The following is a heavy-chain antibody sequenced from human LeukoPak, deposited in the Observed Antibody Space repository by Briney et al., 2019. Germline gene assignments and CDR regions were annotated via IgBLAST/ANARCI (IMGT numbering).Heavy chain of an antibody. Sequence: PGGSLTLFCAASGFPYNRYSMKGLRPAPGKGVEWVSSISTSSSYIYYADSVKGRFPLSRDDAKNSLYLELSSLRAEGTVVYCGRRLITIFGYSCYWGRGTVVTVST. V-gene: IGHV3-21*01. CDR1: GFPYNRYS. J-gene: IGHJ4*02. CDR3: RRLITIFGYSCY. D-gene: IGHD3-3*01. CDR2: ISTSSSYI.